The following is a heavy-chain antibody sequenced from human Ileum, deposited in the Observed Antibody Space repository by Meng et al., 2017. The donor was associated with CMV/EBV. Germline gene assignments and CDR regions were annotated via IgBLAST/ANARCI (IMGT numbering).Heavy chain of an antibody. J-gene: IGHJ4*02. V-gene: IGHV4-39*07. CDR3: ASQAPTYHYK. CDR1: GGSISSSTYY. D-gene: IGHD3-16*02. Sequence: LTCAVSGGSISSSTYYWGWIRQPPGRGLEWIGAISYSGTTYYNLSLKSRVSISIDTSKNQFSLNLNSVTAADTAVYYCASQAPTYHYKWGQGTLVTVSS. CDR2: ISYSGTT.